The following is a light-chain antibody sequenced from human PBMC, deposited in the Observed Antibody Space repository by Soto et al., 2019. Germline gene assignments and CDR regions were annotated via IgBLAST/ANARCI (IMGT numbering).Light chain of an antibody. Sequence: DIRMTQSPSSLSASVGDRVTITCRASQTISIYLNWYQVKPGKAPNLLIYGATRLQTGVPSRFTGSGSGTEFSLTITSLQPEDLATYFCHESDSFPYTFGQGTRLEIK. CDR1: QTISIY. CDR3: HESDSFPYT. V-gene: IGKV1-39*01. CDR2: GAT. J-gene: IGKJ2*01.